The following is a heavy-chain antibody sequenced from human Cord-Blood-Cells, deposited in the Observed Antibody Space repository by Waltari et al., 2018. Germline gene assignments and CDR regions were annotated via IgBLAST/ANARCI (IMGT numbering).Heavy chain of an antibody. CDR1: GGTFSSYA. D-gene: IGHD2-2*01. V-gene: IGHV1-69*01. J-gene: IGHJ5*02. CDR3: ASEYCSSTSCYNWFDP. Sequence: QVQLVQSGAEVKKPGSSVKVSCKASGGTFSSYAISWVRQAPGQGLEWMGGIIPIFGTANYAQKVQGRVTITADESTSTAYMELSSLRSEDTAVYYCASEYCSSTSCYNWFDPWGQGTLVTVSS. CDR2: IIPIFGTA.